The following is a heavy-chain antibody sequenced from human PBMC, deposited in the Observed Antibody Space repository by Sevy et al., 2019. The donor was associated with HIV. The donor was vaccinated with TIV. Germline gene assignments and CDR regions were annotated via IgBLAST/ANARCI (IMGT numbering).Heavy chain of an antibody. Sequence: GGSLRLSCAASGFTVSSTYMSWVRQAPGKGLECVSLIYSGGSTYYADSVKGRFTISRDNSKNTLYLQMASLRAEDTAIYYCARDRRIVRSCSGGSCHYYYFGMDVWGQGTTVTVSS. V-gene: IGHV3-53*01. CDR1: GFTVSSTY. J-gene: IGHJ6*02. CDR2: IYSGGST. CDR3: ARDRRIVRSCSGGSCHYYYFGMDV. D-gene: IGHD2-15*01.